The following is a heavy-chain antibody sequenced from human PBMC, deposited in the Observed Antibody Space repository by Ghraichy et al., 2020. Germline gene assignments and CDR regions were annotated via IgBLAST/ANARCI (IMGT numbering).Heavy chain of an antibody. CDR2: ISAYNGNA. CDR3: ARDPSRDYGSGSYYYGMDV. V-gene: IGHV1-18*01. J-gene: IGHJ6*02. D-gene: IGHD3-10*01. CDR1: GYTFTSYG. Sequence: ASVKVSCKASGYTFTSYGISWVRQAPGQGLEWMGWISAYNGNANYAQKLQGRVTMTTDTSTSTAYMELRSLRSDDTAVYYCARDPSRDYGSGSYYYGMDVWGQGTTVTVSS.